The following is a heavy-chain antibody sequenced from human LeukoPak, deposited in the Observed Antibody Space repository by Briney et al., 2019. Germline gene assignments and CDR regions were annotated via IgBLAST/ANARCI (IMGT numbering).Heavy chain of an antibody. CDR1: GFTFSSYS. CDR2: ISSSSSYI. D-gene: IGHD3-22*01. Sequence: GGSLRLSCAASGFTFSSYSMNWVRQAPGKGLEWVSSISSSSSYIYYADSVKGRFTISRDNAKNSLYLQMNSVRAEDTAVYYCASPPGYYDTSGYIVYWGQGTLVTVSS. V-gene: IGHV3-21*06. J-gene: IGHJ4*02. CDR3: ASPPGYYDTSGYIVY.